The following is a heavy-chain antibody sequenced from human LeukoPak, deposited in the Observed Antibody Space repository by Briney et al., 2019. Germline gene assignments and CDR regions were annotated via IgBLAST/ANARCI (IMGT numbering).Heavy chain of an antibody. CDR2: IYSGGST. CDR3: ARAPGSYSFYYYGMDV. V-gene: IGHV3-53*01. D-gene: IGHD3-10*01. CDR1: GFTVSSNY. Sequence: GGSLRLSCAASGFTVSSNYMSWVRQAPGKGLEWVSVIYSGGSTYYADSVKGRFTISRDNSKNTLYLQMNSLRAEDTAVYYCARAPGSYSFYYYGMDVWGQGTTVTVSS. J-gene: IGHJ6*02.